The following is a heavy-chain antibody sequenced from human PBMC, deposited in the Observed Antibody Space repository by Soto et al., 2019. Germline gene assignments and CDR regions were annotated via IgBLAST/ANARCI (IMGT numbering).Heavy chain of an antibody. D-gene: IGHD5-18*01. J-gene: IGHJ4*02. CDR3: AKDQGVSGAYSYGYDY. Sequence: PGGSLRLSCAASGFTFSSHAMSWVRQAPAKGPEWVSAISGSGRSTYYADSVKGRFTISRDNSKNTVYLQMNSLRAEDTAVYYCAKDQGVSGAYSYGYDYWGLGTLVTVSS. CDR2: ISGSGRST. CDR1: GFTFSSHA. V-gene: IGHV3-23*01.